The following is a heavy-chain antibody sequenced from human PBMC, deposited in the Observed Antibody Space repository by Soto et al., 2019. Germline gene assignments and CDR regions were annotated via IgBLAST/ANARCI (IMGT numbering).Heavy chain of an antibody. CDR3: AKGVRFDY. CDR1: GFTFSSYG. V-gene: IGHV3-30*18. CDR2: ISYDGSNK. Sequence: QVQLVESGGGVVQPGRSLRLSCAASGFTFSSYGMHWVRQAPGKGLEWVAVISYDGSNKYYADSVKGRFTISRDNSKNTLYLQMNSLRAEDTAVYYCAKGVRFDYWGQGTLVTVSS. J-gene: IGHJ4*02.